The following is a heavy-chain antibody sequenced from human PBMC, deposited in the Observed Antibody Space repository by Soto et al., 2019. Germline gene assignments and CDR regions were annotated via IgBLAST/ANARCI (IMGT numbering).Heavy chain of an antibody. CDR2: ISYDGSNK. CDR1: GFTFSSYG. CDR3: AKDVRGVASPVDY. V-gene: IGHV3-30*18. J-gene: IGHJ4*02. D-gene: IGHD3-10*01. Sequence: QTGGSLRLSCAASGFTFSSYGMHWVRQAPGKGLEWVAVISYDGSNKYYADSVKGRFTISRDNSKNTLYLQMNSLRAEDTAVYYCAKDVRGVASPVDYWGQGTLVTVSS.